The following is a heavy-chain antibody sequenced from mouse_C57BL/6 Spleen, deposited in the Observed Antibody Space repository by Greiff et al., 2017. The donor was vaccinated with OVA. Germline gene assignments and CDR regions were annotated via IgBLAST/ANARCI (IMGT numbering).Heavy chain of an antibody. V-gene: IGHV1-61*01. D-gene: IGHD1-1*01. CDR1: GYTFTSYW. CDR2: IYPSDSET. J-gene: IGHJ2*01. CDR3: ARRTVVAKFDY. Sequence: VQLQQPGAELVRPGSSVKLSCKASGYTFTSYWLDWVKQRPGQGLEWIGNIYPSDSETHYNQKFKDKATLTVDKSSSTAYMQLSSLTSEDSAVYYCARRTVVAKFDYWGQGTTLTVSS.